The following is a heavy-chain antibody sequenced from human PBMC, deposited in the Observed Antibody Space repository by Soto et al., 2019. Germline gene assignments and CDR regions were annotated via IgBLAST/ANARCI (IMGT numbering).Heavy chain of an antibody. CDR2: ISAYNGNT. J-gene: IGHJ4*02. Sequence: QVQLVQSGAAVKKPGASVQVSCKASGYTFTSYGISWVRQAPGQGLEWMGWISAYNGNTNYAQKLQGRVTMTTDTSTSTAYMELRSLRSDDTAVYYCARDDSVSSPHTPVLRFLEWFLDYWGQGTLVTVSS. CDR3: ARDDSVSSPHTPVLRFLEWFLDY. D-gene: IGHD3-3*01. CDR1: GYTFTSYG. V-gene: IGHV1-18*01.